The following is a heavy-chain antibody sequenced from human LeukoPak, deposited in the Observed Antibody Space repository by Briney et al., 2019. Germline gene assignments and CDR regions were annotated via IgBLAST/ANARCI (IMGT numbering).Heavy chain of an antibody. CDR2: IYSGGST. D-gene: IGHD1-26*01. CDR1: GFTVSSNY. V-gene: IGHV3-66*01. J-gene: IGHJ3*02. CDR3: ARASRENAFDI. Sequence: GGSLRLSCAASGFTVSSNYMSWGRQAPGKGLDWVSVIYSGGSTYYADSVKGRFTISRDNSKNTLYLQMNSLRAEDTAVYYCARASRENAFDIWGQGTMVTVSS.